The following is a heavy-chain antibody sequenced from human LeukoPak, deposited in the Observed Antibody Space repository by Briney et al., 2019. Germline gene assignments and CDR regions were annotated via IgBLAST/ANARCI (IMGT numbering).Heavy chain of an antibody. CDR2: ISSSGSTI. V-gene: IGHV3-11*01. CDR1: GFTFSDYY. J-gene: IGHJ4*02. Sequence: GGSLRLSCAASGFTFSDYYMSWIRQAPGKGLEWVSYISSSGSTIYYADSVKGRFTISRDNAKNSLYLQMNSLRAEDAAVYYCAGVGPKKYCSGGSCYGRYFDYWGQGTLVTVSS. CDR3: AGVGPKKYCSGGSCYGRYFDY. D-gene: IGHD2-15*01.